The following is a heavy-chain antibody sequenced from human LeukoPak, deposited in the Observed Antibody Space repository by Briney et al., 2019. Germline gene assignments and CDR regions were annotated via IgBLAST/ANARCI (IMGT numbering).Heavy chain of an antibody. J-gene: IGHJ4*02. CDR1: GLTFSSYD. CDR3: DTRPRY. Sequence: GGSLRLSCVGSGLTFSSYDMNWDRQAPGKGLEWISYISNSGNTIYYADSVKGRFTISGDNAKNSLYLQMNSLRAEDTAVYYCDTRPRYWGQGTLVTVSS. D-gene: IGHD2-2*01. V-gene: IGHV3-48*03. CDR2: ISNSGNTI.